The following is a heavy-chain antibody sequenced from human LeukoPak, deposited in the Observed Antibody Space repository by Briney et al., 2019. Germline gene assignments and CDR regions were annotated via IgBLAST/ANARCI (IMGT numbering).Heavy chain of an antibody. CDR2: IYYSGST. J-gene: IGHJ5*02. V-gene: IGHV4-59*12. Sequence: PSETLSLTCTVSGGSISSYYWSWIRQPPGKGLEWIGYIYYSGSTNYNPSLKSRVTISVDTSKNQFSLKLGSVTAADTAVYYCARSLAAAAPTPWGQGTLVTVSS. CDR3: ARSLAAAAPTP. D-gene: IGHD6-13*01. CDR1: GGSISSYY.